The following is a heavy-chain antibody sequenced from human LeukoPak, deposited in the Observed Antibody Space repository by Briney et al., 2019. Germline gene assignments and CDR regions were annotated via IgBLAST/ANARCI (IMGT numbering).Heavy chain of an antibody. V-gene: IGHV3-53*01. CDR3: AKDPTVSWFGESVDAFDI. CDR2: IYSGGST. D-gene: IGHD3-10*01. Sequence: AGGSLRLSCAASGFTVSSNYMSWVRQAPGKGLEWVSVIYSGGSTYYADSVKGRFTISRDNSKNTLYLQMNSLRAEDTAVYYCAKDPTVSWFGESVDAFDIWGQGTMVTVSS. J-gene: IGHJ3*02. CDR1: GFTVSSNY.